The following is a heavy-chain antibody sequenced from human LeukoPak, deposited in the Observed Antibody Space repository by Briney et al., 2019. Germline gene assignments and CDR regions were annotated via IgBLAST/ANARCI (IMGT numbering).Heavy chain of an antibody. Sequence: APVKVSCKASGYTFTSYGISWVRQAPGQGLEWMGWISAYNGNTNYAQKLQGRVTMTTDTSTSTAYMELRSLRSDDTAVYYCAREGSSSFYYYYYYMDVWGKGTTVTVSS. CDR1: GYTFTSYG. V-gene: IGHV1-18*01. CDR3: AREGSSSFYYYYYYMDV. CDR2: ISAYNGNT. D-gene: IGHD6-13*01. J-gene: IGHJ6*03.